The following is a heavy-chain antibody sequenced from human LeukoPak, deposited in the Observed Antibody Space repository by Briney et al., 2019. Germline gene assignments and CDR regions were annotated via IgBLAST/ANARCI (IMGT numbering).Heavy chain of an antibody. D-gene: IGHD3-9*01. CDR2: ISSSGSTI. J-gene: IGHJ6*03. CDR3: ARKGDVLRYFDWPPSVVLGLYYYMDV. V-gene: IGHV3-48*03. CDR1: GFTFSSYE. Sequence: GGSLRLSCAASGFTFSSYEMHWVRQAPGKGLEWVSYISSSGSTIYYADSVKGRFTISRDNAKNSLYLQMNSLRAEDTAVYYCARKGDVLRYFDWPPSVVLGLYYYMDVWGKGTTVTVSS.